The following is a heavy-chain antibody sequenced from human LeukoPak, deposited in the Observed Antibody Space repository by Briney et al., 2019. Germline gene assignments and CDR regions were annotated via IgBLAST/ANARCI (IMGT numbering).Heavy chain of an antibody. CDR1: GGSFSGYY. V-gene: IGHV4-34*01. D-gene: IGHD3-10*01. Sequence: PSETLSLTCAVYGGSFSGYYWSWIRQPPGKGLEWIGEINHSGSTNYNPSLKSRVTISVDTSKNQFSLKLSSVTAADTAVYYCARVLTGITMVRGVIMPNYYYYYGMDVWGQGTTVTVSS. CDR3: ARVLTGITMVRGVIMPNYYYYYGMDV. CDR2: INHSGST. J-gene: IGHJ6*02.